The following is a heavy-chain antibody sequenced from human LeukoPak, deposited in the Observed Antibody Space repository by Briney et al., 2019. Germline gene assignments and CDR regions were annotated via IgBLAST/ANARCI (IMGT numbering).Heavy chain of an antibody. CDR3: ARELSYYYDSSGYRDFQH. J-gene: IGHJ1*01. V-gene: IGHV1-2*02. CDR1: GYTFTDYY. D-gene: IGHD3-22*01. Sequence: ASVKVSCKASGYTFTDYYMHWARQAPGQGLEWMGWINPNSGGTNYAQKFQGRVTMTRDTSISTAYMELSRLRSDDTAVYYCARELSYYYDSSGYRDFQHWGQGTLVTVSS. CDR2: INPNSGGT.